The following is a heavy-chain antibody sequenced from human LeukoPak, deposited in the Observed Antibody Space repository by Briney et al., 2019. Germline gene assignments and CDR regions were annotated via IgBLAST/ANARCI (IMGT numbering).Heavy chain of an antibody. CDR1: GFTFSSYA. Sequence: PGGSLRLSCAASGFTFSSYAMSWVRQAPGKGLEGVSAISGSGGSTYYADSVKGRFTISRDNSKNTLYLQMNSLRAEDTAVYYCAKDRYYDSSAKNAFDIWGQGTMVTVSS. V-gene: IGHV3-23*01. J-gene: IGHJ3*02. D-gene: IGHD3-22*01. CDR2: ISGSGGST. CDR3: AKDRYYDSSAKNAFDI.